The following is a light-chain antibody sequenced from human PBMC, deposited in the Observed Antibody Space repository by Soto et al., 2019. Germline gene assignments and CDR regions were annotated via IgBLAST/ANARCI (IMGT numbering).Light chain of an antibody. Sequence: QSALTQPPSASGSPGQSVTISCTGTSSDVGGYNYVSWYQQHPGKAPKLMIYEVSKRPSGVPDRFSGSKSGNTASLTVSGLQGEDEADYYCSSYAGSNNVVFGGGTKLIVL. CDR3: SSYAGSNNVV. CDR1: SSDVGGYNY. CDR2: EVS. V-gene: IGLV2-8*01. J-gene: IGLJ2*01.